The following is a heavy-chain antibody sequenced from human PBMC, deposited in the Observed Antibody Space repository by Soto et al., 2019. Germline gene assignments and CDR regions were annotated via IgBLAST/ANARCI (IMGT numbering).Heavy chain of an antibody. J-gene: IGHJ5*02. Sequence: ASETLSLTCTVSGGSITDYSWVWIRQPAGKGLEWIGRIFSSGSTNYNPSLKGRITMSLDTSKNQFPLKLNSATATDTAVYFCARDQGVVVTADNWFDP. CDR2: IFSSGST. V-gene: IGHV4-4*07. D-gene: IGHD2-21*02. CDR3: ARDQGVVVTADNWFDP. CDR1: GGSITDYS.